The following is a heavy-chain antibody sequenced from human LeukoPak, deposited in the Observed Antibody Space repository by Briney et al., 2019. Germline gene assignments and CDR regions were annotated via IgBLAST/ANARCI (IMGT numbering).Heavy chain of an antibody. Sequence: GASVKVSCKASGYTFTGYYMHWVRQAPGQGLEWMGWINPNSGGTNYAQKFQGRVTMTRDTSISTAYMELSRLRSDDTAVYYCARDVLAAAGKGTFDYWGQGTLVTVSS. D-gene: IGHD6-13*01. CDR2: INPNSGGT. CDR1: GYTFTGYY. J-gene: IGHJ4*02. V-gene: IGHV1-2*02. CDR3: ARDVLAAAGKGTFDY.